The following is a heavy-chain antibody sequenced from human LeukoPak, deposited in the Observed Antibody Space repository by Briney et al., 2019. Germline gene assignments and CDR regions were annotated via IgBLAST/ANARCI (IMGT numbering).Heavy chain of an antibody. Sequence: PGGSLRLSCAASGFTFSSYGMSWVRQAPGKGLEWVSGIIGGGGSTYYADSVKGRFTISGDSSRNTLFLQMNSLRAEDTAVYYCAHGAMYQLDYWGQGTLVTVSS. CDR1: GFTFSSYG. D-gene: IGHD2-2*01. CDR2: IIGGGGST. J-gene: IGHJ4*02. CDR3: AHGAMYQLDY. V-gene: IGHV3-23*01.